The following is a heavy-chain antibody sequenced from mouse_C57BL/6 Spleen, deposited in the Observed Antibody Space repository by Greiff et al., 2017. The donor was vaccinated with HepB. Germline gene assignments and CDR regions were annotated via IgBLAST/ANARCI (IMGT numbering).Heavy chain of an antibody. D-gene: IGHD2-3*01. Sequence: VQLKESVAELVRPGASVKLSCTASGFNIKNTYMHWVKQRPEQGLEWIGRIDPANGNTKYAPKFQGKATITADTSSNTAYLQLSSLTSEDTAIYYCAKGDGYPLYAMDYWGQGTSVTVSS. CDR1: GFNIKNTY. CDR3: AKGDGYPLYAMDY. J-gene: IGHJ4*01. V-gene: IGHV14-3*01. CDR2: IDPANGNT.